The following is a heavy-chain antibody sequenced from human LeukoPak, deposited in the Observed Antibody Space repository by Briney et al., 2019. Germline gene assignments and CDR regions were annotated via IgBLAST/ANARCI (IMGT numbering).Heavy chain of an antibody. Sequence: GGSLRLSCAASEFSLSSYSMDWFRQTPGEGLEWISYISSSGRTVYYADSVEGRFTVSRGNSKNTLYLQMNSLRAEDTAVYYCAKDLSPHSSGSHFDYWGQGTLVTVSS. J-gene: IGHJ4*02. CDR3: AKDLSPHSSGSHFDY. CDR2: ISSSGRTV. CDR1: EFSLSSYS. V-gene: IGHV3-48*01. D-gene: IGHD6-19*01.